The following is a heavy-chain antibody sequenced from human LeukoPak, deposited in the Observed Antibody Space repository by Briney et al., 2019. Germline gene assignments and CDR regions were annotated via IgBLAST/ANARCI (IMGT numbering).Heavy chain of an antibody. D-gene: IGHD2-2*01. J-gene: IGHJ4*02. V-gene: IGHV3-23*01. CDR2: ISGSGGST. CDR3: AKDPAYCSSTSCFGY. CDR1: GFTFSSYA. Sequence: GGSLRLSCAASGFTFSSYAMSWVRQAPGRGLEWVSAISGSGGSTYYADSVKGRLTISRDNSKNTLYLQMNSLRAEDTAVYYCAKDPAYCSSTSCFGYWGQGTLVTVSS.